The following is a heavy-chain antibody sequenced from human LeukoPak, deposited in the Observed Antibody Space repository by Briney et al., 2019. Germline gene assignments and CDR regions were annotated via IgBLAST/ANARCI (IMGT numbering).Heavy chain of an antibody. CDR2: INPSGGST. J-gene: IGHJ4*02. Sequence: EASVKVSCKASGYTFTSYYMHWVRQAPGQGLEWMGIINPSGGSTSYAQKFQGRVTMTRDTSTSTAYMELRSLRSDDTAVYYCARGYYYDSSGHSGDYWGQGTLVTVSS. V-gene: IGHV1-46*01. CDR1: GYTFTSYY. D-gene: IGHD3-22*01. CDR3: ARGYYYDSSGHSGDY.